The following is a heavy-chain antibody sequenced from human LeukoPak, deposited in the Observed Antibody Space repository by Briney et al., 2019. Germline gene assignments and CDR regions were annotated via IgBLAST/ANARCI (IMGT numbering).Heavy chain of an antibody. D-gene: IGHD4-17*01. V-gene: IGHV3-21*01. Sequence: GGSLRLSCAASGFTFSSYSMNWVRQAPGKGLEWVSSISSSSSYIYYAGSVKGRFTISRDNAKNSLYLQMNSLRAEDTAVYYCARASPYGWPHYYYYYMDVWGKGTTVTVSS. CDR2: ISSSSSYI. J-gene: IGHJ6*03. CDR1: GFTFSSYS. CDR3: ARASPYGWPHYYYYYMDV.